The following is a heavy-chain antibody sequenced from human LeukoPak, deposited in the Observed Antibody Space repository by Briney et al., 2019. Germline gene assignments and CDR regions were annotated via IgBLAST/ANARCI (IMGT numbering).Heavy chain of an antibody. V-gene: IGHV1-46*01. CDR1: GYTFTRYY. D-gene: IGHD3-10*01. Sequence: ASVKVSCKASGYTFTRYYMHWVRQAPGQGLEWMGIINPSGGSTSYAQKFQGRVTMTRDTSTSTVYMELSSLRSEDTAVYYCAKTMVRPWGANDAFDIWGQGTMVTVSS. CDR2: INPSGGST. J-gene: IGHJ3*02. CDR3: AKTMVRPWGANDAFDI.